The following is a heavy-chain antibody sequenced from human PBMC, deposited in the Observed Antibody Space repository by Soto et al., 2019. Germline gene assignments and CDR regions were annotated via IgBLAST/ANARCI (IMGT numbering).Heavy chain of an antibody. J-gene: IGHJ6*01. CDR2: VPGEGSRA. D-gene: IGHD1-26*01. V-gene: IGHV3-74*01. CDR3: ARENWYSLDV. CDR1: GFSFSANF. Sequence: EVQLVESGEGQVNPGGSMSLPVAASGFSFSANFMPWVRQAPGEGLVWGSNVPGEGSRASYADSVRVRFTISRDKAKNTLYLQMDSLRDEDTAIYYCARENWYSLDVWGQGTTVTVSS.